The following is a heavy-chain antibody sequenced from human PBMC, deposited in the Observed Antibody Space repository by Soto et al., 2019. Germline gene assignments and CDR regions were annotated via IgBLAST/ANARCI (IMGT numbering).Heavy chain of an antibody. J-gene: IGHJ4*02. V-gene: IGHV1-8*01. Sequence: ASVKVSCKASGYTFTSYDINWVRQATGQGLEWMGWMNPNSGNTGYAQKFQGRVTMTRNTSISTAYMELSSLRSEDTAVYYCAATIFGVVQDMHYFDYWGQGTLVTVSS. CDR2: MNPNSGNT. D-gene: IGHD3-3*01. CDR3: AATIFGVVQDMHYFDY. CDR1: GYTFTSYD.